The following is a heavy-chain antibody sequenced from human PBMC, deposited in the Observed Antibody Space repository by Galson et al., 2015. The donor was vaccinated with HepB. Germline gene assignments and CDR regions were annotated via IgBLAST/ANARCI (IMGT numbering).Heavy chain of an antibody. V-gene: IGHV3-30*14. D-gene: IGHD3-3*01. CDR1: GFNFRSYT. Sequence: SLRLSCAASGFNFRSYTLHWVRQAPGKGLEWVTFISCDGSNKYYADSVKGRFTISRDNSKNSLYLHMNSLRPEDTAVYYCARSYYDFWSGFYRSYAMDVWGQGTTVTVSS. J-gene: IGHJ6*02. CDR2: ISCDGSNK. CDR3: ARSYYDFWSGFYRSYAMDV.